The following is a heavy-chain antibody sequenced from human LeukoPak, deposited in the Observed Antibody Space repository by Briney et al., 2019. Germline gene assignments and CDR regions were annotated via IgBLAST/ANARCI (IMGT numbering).Heavy chain of an antibody. CDR1: GFTFSSYS. J-gene: IGHJ4*02. CDR3: ARGSQGMTHDY. V-gene: IGHV3-21*01. Sequence: GGSLRLSCAASGFTFSSYSMNWVRQAPGKGLEWVSSISSSSSYIYYADSVQGRFTISRDNAKNSLYLQMNSLRAEDTAVYYCARGSQGMTHDYWGQGTLVTVSS. D-gene: IGHD2-21*02. CDR2: ISSSSSYI.